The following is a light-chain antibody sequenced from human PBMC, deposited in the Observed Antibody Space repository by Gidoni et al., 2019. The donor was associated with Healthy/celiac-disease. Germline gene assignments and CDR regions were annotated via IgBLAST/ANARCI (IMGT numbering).Light chain of an antibody. J-gene: IGKJ3*01. CDR3: QQRSNWPTT. CDR1: QSVSSY. V-gene: IGKV3-11*01. CDR2: DAS. Sequence: EIVLTQSPATLSLSPGERATLSCRASQSVSSYLAWYQQKPGQAPRLLIYDASNRATGIPARFSGSGSGTDCTLTISSLEPEDFAVYYCQQRSNWPTTFGPGTKVDIK.